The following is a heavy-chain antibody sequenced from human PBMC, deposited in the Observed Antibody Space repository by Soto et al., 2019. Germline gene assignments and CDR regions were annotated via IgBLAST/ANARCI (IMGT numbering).Heavy chain of an antibody. Sequence: SETLSLTCAVYGGSFSGYYWSWIRQPPGKGPEWIGEINHSGSTNYNPSLKSRVTISVDTSKNQFSLKLSSVTAADTAVYYCARGRTGTTSFDYWGQGTLVTVSS. CDR1: GGSFSGYY. CDR3: ARGRTGTTSFDY. J-gene: IGHJ4*02. CDR2: INHSGST. V-gene: IGHV4-34*01. D-gene: IGHD1-7*01.